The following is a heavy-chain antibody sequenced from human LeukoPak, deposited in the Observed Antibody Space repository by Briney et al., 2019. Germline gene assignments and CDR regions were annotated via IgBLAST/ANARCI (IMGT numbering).Heavy chain of an antibody. D-gene: IGHD6-13*01. Sequence: SVKVSCKASGGTFSSYAISWVRQAPGQGLEWMGGIIPIFGTANYAQKFQGRVTITADESTSTAYMELSSLRSEDTAVYYCARVAAAGFYYFDYWGQGTLVIVSS. CDR2: IIPIFGTA. CDR1: GGTFSSYA. CDR3: ARVAAAGFYYFDY. V-gene: IGHV1-69*13. J-gene: IGHJ4*02.